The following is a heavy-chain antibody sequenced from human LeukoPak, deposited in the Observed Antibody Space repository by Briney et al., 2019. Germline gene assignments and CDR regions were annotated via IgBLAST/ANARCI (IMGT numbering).Heavy chain of an antibody. Sequence: SETLSLTCTVSGGSISSYYWSWIRQPPGKGLEWIGYIYYSGSTNYNPSLKSRVTISVDTSKNQFSLKLSSVTAADTAVYYCARSPYSSSWYPFAPWGQGTLVTVSS. D-gene: IGHD6-13*01. CDR1: GGSISSYY. CDR3: ARSPYSSSWYPFAP. J-gene: IGHJ5*02. V-gene: IGHV4-59*01. CDR2: IYYSGST.